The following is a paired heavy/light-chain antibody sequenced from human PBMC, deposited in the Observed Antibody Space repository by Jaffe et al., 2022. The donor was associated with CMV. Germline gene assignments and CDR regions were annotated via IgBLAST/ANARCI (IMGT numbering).Light chain of an antibody. CDR2: AAS. J-gene: IGKJ5*01. CDR1: QGISSW. V-gene: IGKV1D-12*01. Sequence: DIQMTQSPSSVSASVGDRVTITCRASQGISSWLAWYQQKPGKAPKLLIYAASSLQSGVPSRFSGSGSGTDFTLTISSLQPEDFATYYCQQANSFPRTFGQGTRLEIK. CDR3: QQANSFPRT.
Heavy chain of an antibody. CDR2: IYYSGST. CDR3: ARGNRYYYDSSGYYHPHHDAFDI. D-gene: IGHD3-22*01. V-gene: IGHV4-59*01. Sequence: QVQLQESGPGLVKPSETLSLTCTVSGGSISSYYWSWIRQPPGKGLEWIGYIYYSGSTNYNPSLKSRVTISVDTSKNQFSLKLSSVTAADTAVYYCARGNRYYYDSSGYYHPHHDAFDIWGQGTMVTVSS. CDR1: GGSISSYY. J-gene: IGHJ3*02.